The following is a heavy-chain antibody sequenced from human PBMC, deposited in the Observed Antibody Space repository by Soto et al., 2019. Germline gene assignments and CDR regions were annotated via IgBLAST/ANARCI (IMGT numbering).Heavy chain of an antibody. D-gene: IGHD6-19*01. CDR3: ASAGYRSCWSLCGMDV. J-gene: IGHJ6*02. CDR1: GGTFSSYT. CDR2: IIPILGVV. Sequence: QVQLEQSGAELKKPGSSVKVSCKASGGTFSSYTISWVRQPPGHGLEWMGRIIPILGVVNYAQKCQGRVTITADRSPSTADIELSSLSTEDTAMYYCASAGYRSCWSLCGMDVWGQGTTVTVSS. V-gene: IGHV1-69*02.